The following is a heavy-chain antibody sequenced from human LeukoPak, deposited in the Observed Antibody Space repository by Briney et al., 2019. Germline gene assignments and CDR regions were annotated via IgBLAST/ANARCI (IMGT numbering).Heavy chain of an antibody. V-gene: IGHV3-11*01. Sequence: GGSLRLSCAASGFTFSDYYMSWIRQAPGKGLEWVSYISSSGSTIYYADSAKGRFTISRDNAKNSLYLQMNSLRAEDTAVYYCARALTYSSSPPLRYWGQGTLVTVSS. D-gene: IGHD6-13*01. CDR1: GFTFSDYY. CDR3: ARALTYSSSPPLRY. J-gene: IGHJ4*02. CDR2: ISSSGSTI.